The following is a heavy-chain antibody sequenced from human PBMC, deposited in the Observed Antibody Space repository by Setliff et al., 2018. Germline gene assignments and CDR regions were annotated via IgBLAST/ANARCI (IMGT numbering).Heavy chain of an antibody. V-gene: IGHV6-1*01. CDR2: TFYRSKWYY. Sequence: SQTLSLTCAISGDSVSSNGAAWNWIRQSPSGGLEWLGRTFYRSKWYYDYALSVKSRITVNPDTSKNQFSLHLNSVTPEDTAVYYCARGSELGLDALDIWGQGTMVTVSS. CDR3: ARGSELGLDALDI. D-gene: IGHD7-27*01. J-gene: IGHJ3*02. CDR1: GDSVSSNGAA.